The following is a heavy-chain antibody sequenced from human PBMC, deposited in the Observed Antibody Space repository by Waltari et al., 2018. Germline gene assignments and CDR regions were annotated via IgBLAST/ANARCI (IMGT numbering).Heavy chain of an antibody. Sequence: QEQLVQSGPEVKKPGASVKVSCQASGYSLTDFDITWMRQAAGQGLEWMGWLNPNICNTAYSQSFQGRVTFTADTSINTTYMEMTALTSEDTAVYYCARLVLTSQYEINWLGPWGQGTLVTVSS. V-gene: IGHV1-8*02. CDR1: GYSLTDFD. J-gene: IGHJ5*02. CDR3: ARLVLTSQYEINWLGP. D-gene: IGHD6-6*01. CDR2: LNPNICNT.